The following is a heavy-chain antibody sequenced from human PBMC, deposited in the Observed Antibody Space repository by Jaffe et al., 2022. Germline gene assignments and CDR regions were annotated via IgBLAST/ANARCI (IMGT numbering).Heavy chain of an antibody. D-gene: IGHD2-15*01. V-gene: IGHV3-9*01. J-gene: IGHJ4*02. CDR2: ISWNSGSI. Sequence: EVQLVESGGGLVQPGRSLRLSCAASGFTFDDYAMHWVRQAPGKGLEWVSGISWNSGSIGYADSVKGRFTISRDNAKNSLYLQMNSLRAEDTALYYCAKDMGYCSGGSCYPYYFDYWGQGTLVTVSS. CDR3: AKDMGYCSGGSCYPYYFDY. CDR1: GFTFDDYA.